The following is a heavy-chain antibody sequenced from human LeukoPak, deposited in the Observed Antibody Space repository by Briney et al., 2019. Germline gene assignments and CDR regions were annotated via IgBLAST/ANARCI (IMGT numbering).Heavy chain of an antibody. CDR2: IYYSGST. CDR1: GGSISSYY. CDR3: ASHSPSYYDSRGYYSRFDY. D-gene: IGHD3-22*01. J-gene: IGHJ4*02. Sequence: SETLSLTCTVSGGSISSYYWSWIRQPPGKGLEWIGYIYYSGSTNYNPSLKSRVTISVDTSKNQFSLKLSSVTAADTAVYYCASHSPSYYDSRGYYSRFDYWGQGTLVTVSS. V-gene: IGHV4-59*08.